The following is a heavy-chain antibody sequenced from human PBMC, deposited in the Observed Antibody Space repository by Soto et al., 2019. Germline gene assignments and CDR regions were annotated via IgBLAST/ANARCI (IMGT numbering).Heavy chain of an antibody. V-gene: IGHV3-23*01. CDR2: ISGSGGST. J-gene: IGHJ4*02. CDR1: GFTFSRYA. D-gene: IGHD3-22*01. CDR3: AKDSISSDGGYYLYYFDS. Sequence: GGSLRLSCAASGFTFSRYAVSWVRQAPGKGLEWVSAISGSGGSTYFRDTVRGRFTISRDNSKNTLYPQMDSLRAQDTAVYYCAKDSISSDGGYYLYYFDSWGQETLVTVSS.